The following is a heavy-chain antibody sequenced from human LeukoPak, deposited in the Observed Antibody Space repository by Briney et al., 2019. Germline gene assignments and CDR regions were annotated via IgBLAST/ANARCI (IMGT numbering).Heavy chain of an antibody. CDR1: GGSISSSSYY. CDR2: IYYSGST. J-gene: IGHJ3*02. CDR3: ARDPFYGGDDAFDI. Sequence: TSETLSLTCTVSGGSISSSSYYWGWIRQPPGKGLEWIGSIYYSGSTYYNPSLKSRVTISVDTSKNQFSLKLSSVTAADTAVYYCARDPFYGGDDAFDIWGQGTMVTVSS. V-gene: IGHV4-39*07. D-gene: IGHD4-23*01.